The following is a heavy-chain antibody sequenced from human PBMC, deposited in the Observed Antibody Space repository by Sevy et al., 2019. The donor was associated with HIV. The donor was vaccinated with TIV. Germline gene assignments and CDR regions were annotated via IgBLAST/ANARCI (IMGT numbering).Heavy chain of an antibody. V-gene: IGHV3-30-3*01. D-gene: IGHD3-9*01. J-gene: IGHJ4*02. CDR1: GFTFTNFP. CDR2: ISFNGNHE. Sequence: GGSLRLSCAASGFTFTNFPMHWVRQAPGRGLEWVAIISFNGNHEFYADSVKGRFTISRDNSKSTLYLQMNSLRRGDTAVYYCVRTAGLTGGYEYWGQGTQVTVSS. CDR3: VRTAGLTGGYEY.